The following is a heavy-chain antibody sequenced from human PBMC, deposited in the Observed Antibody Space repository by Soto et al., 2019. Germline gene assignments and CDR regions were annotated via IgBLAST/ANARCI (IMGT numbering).Heavy chain of an antibody. CDR1: GGTFSSYA. CDR2: IIPIFGTA. CDR3: ASVTYYGSGARNYYGMDV. Sequence: QVQLVQSGAEVKKPGSSVKVSCKASGGTFSSYAISWVRQAPGQGLAWMGGIIPIFGTANYAQKFQGRVTITADESTSTAYMELSSLRSEDTAVYYCASVTYYGSGARNYYGMDVWGQGTTVTVSS. V-gene: IGHV1-69*01. J-gene: IGHJ6*02. D-gene: IGHD3-10*01.